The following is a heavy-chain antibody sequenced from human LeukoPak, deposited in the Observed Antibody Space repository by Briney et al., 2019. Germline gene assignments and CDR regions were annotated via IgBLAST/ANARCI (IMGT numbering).Heavy chain of an antibody. D-gene: IGHD6-19*01. V-gene: IGHV5-51*01. Sequence: GESLQISCQNSGYSFTNYWIGWVRQMPGKGLEWMGIIYPDDSDVRYSPSFQGQVTISADKSISTAYLQWSSLKGSDTAMYYCARQIAVAGRAGSQGRGYYFDRWGQGTLVTVSS. CDR3: ARQIAVAGRAGSQGRGYYFDR. CDR2: IYPDDSDV. CDR1: GYSFTNYW. J-gene: IGHJ4*02.